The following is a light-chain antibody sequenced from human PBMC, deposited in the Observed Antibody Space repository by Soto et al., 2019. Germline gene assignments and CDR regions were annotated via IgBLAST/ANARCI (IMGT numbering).Light chain of an antibody. Sequence: QSVLTQPPSVSGAPGQRVTIPCTGSSSNIGAGYQVSWYQQFPGTAPKLIIYNDNNRPSGVPDRLSGSKSGASASLAITGLQAEDEAEYYCQSYDDSRKVVLFGGGTKLTVL. CDR3: QSYDDSRKVVL. CDR2: NDN. CDR1: SSNIGAGYQ. V-gene: IGLV1-40*01. J-gene: IGLJ2*01.